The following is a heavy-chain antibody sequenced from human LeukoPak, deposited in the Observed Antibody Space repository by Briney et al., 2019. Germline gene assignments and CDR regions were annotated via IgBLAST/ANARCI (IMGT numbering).Heavy chain of an antibody. CDR2: INYSGST. Sequence: SETLSLTCTVSGGSISSGGYHWTWIRQHPGKGLEWIGYINYSGSTYYNPSLKSRVTISIETSKNQFSLKLSSVTAADTAVYYCARDLSDYRGDWFDPWGQGTLVTVSS. J-gene: IGHJ5*02. D-gene: IGHD4-11*01. CDR1: GGSISSGGYH. V-gene: IGHV4-31*03. CDR3: ARDLSDYRGDWFDP.